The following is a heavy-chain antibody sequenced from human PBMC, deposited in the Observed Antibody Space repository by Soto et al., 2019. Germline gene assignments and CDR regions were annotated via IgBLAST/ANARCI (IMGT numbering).Heavy chain of an antibody. J-gene: IGHJ6*02. V-gene: IGHV4-4*07. CDR1: GGFISGYY. D-gene: IGHD6-19*01. Sequence: QVQLQESGPGLVKPSETLSLICTVSGGFISGYYWSWIRQPAGQGLEWIGRIYSTGSTNSNPSLRSRVTMSVDTSKNQFSLKLSSVTAADTAVYYCARDLLIGLVAGPGYGVDVWGQGTRVTVSS. CDR3: ARDLLIGLVAGPGYGVDV. CDR2: IYSTGST.